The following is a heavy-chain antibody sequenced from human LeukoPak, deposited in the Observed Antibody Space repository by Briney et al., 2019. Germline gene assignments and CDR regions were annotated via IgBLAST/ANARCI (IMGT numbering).Heavy chain of an antibody. V-gene: IGHV1-2*02. D-gene: IGHD3-10*01. Sequence: ASVKVSCKASGYTFTDSYMHWVRQAPGQGLEWMGWVNPKTGGTNYAQRFQGRVTMTRDTCIRTAYMELNSLRSDDTAVYYCARDGRLTIFVRGIITEGSPPKNWGQGTLVTVSS. CDR1: GYTFTDSY. CDR3: ARDGRLTIFVRGIITEGSPPKN. CDR2: VNPKTGGT. J-gene: IGHJ4*02.